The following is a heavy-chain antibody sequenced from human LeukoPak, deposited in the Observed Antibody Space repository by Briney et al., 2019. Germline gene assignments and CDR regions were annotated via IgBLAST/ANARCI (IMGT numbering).Heavy chain of an antibody. CDR2: IRYDGSNK. CDR3: ARAMVRGVPFDY. J-gene: IGHJ4*02. CDR1: GFTFSSYG. D-gene: IGHD3-10*01. V-gene: IGHV3-30*02. Sequence: PGGSLRLSCAASGFTFSSYGMHWVRQAPGKGLEWVAFIRYDGSNKYYADSVRGRFTISRDNSKNTLYVQISSLRLEDTAVYYCARAMVRGVPFDYWGQGTLVTVSS.